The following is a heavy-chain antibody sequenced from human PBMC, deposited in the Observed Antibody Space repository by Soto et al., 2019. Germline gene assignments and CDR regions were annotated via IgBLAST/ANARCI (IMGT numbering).Heavy chain of an antibody. CDR1: GGAFNTFG. J-gene: IGHJ4*01. Sequence: SVKVSCKASGGAFNTFGFSWVRQAPGQGLEWMGGIIPFFRTANYAQKFQDRVTITADESTSTVYMDLRSLRSEDTAKYYCARSPPMDSGDKYFYDFWGHGALVTVSS. D-gene: IGHD4-17*01. CDR2: IIPFFRTA. V-gene: IGHV1-69*13. CDR3: ARSPPMDSGDKYFYDF.